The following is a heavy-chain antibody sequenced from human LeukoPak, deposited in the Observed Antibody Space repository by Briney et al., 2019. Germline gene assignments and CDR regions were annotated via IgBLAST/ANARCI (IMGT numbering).Heavy chain of an antibody. V-gene: IGHV4-61*02. CDR3: ARDVFLAKSTVVLNWFDP. D-gene: IGHD4-23*01. Sequence: SQTLSLTCTVSGGSISSGSYYWSWIRQPAGKGLEWIGRIYTSGSTNYNPSLKSRVTISVDTSKNQFSLKLSSVTAADTAVYYCARDVFLAKSTVVLNWFDPWGQGTLVTVSS. J-gene: IGHJ5*02. CDR2: IYTSGST. CDR1: GGSISSGSYY.